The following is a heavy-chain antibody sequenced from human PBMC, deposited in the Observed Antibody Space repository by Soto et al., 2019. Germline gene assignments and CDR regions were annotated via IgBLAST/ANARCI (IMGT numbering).Heavy chain of an antibody. J-gene: IGHJ4*02. Sequence: SPVKRSRKASCCTFTKYLISWVRHATGKGLEWMGGINDNFGKTDYAEKFQGRVTITADESTSTAYMELSSLISEDTAVYYCARSPYLGYSSSWPFDYWGQGTLVTVSS. V-gene: IGHV1-69*01. CDR2: INDNFGKT. CDR1: CCTFTKYL. CDR3: ARSPYLGYSSSWPFDY. D-gene: IGHD6-13*01.